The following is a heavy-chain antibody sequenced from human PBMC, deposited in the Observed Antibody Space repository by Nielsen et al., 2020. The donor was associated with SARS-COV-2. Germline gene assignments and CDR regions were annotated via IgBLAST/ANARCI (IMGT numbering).Heavy chain of an antibody. J-gene: IGHJ3*01. D-gene: IGHD2-21*01. V-gene: IGHV1-24*01. CDR1: GYTLTQLS. CDR2: FDRETGER. CDR3: VVKGEMWWDLRN. Sequence: ASVKVSCKVSGYTLTQLSMHWVRQAPGKGLEWMGGFDRETGERFYPQNFQGRAMMTEDTSTDTAYMELSGLRSEDTAVYYCVVKGEMWWDLRNWGQGTMVTVSS.